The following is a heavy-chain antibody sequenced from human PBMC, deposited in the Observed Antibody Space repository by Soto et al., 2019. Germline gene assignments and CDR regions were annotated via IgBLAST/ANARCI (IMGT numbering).Heavy chain of an antibody. CDR2: ISYDGSNK. D-gene: IGHD5-18*01. V-gene: IGHV3-30-3*01. CDR3: AREWRRIQLWLFDPDWFDP. CDR1: GFTFSSYA. Sequence: GGSLRLSCAASGFTFSSYAMHWVRQAPGKGLEWVAVISYDGSNKYYADSVKGRFTISRDNSKNTLYLQMNSLRAEDTAVYYCAREWRRIQLWLFDPDWFDPWGQGTLVTVSS. J-gene: IGHJ5*02.